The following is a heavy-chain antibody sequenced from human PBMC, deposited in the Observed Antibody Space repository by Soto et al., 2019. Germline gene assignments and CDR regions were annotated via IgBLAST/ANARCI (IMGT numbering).Heavy chain of an antibody. CDR3: AKGGGAAADTNLPPDYYYYYGMDV. D-gene: IGHD6-13*01. J-gene: IGHJ6*02. CDR1: GFTFSSYA. Sequence: GGSLRLSCAASGFTFSSYAMSWVRQAPGKGLEWVSAISGSGGSTYYADSVKGRFTISRDNSKNTLYLQMNSLRAEDTAVYYCAKGGGAAADTNLPPDYYYYYGMDVWGQGTTVTVSS. V-gene: IGHV3-23*01. CDR2: ISGSGGST.